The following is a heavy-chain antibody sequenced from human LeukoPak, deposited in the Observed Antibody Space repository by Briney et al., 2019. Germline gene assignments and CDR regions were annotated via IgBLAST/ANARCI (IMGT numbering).Heavy chain of an antibody. Sequence: PGGSLRLSCAASGFTVSSNYMSWVRQAPEKGLEWVSVIYSGGSTYYADSVKGRFTISRDNSKNTLYLQMNSLRAEDTAVYYCARDQGFGELFEFDYWGQGTLVTASS. CDR3: ARDQGFGELFEFDY. V-gene: IGHV3-53*01. CDR1: GFTVSSNY. CDR2: IYSGGST. J-gene: IGHJ4*02. D-gene: IGHD3-10*01.